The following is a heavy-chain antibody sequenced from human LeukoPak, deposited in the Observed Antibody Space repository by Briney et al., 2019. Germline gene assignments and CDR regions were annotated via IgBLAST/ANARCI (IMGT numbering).Heavy chain of an antibody. V-gene: IGHV4-59*08. J-gene: IGHJ5*02. CDR3: ARQGVNWFDP. Sequence: SETLSXXXTVSGXSXXXXXXXWIRQPPGXXLEWXGXXXXSXXXXXXXSXXXXVXXXXXTSKNQFSLKLSSVTAADTAVYYCARQGVNWFDPWGQGTLVTVSS. CDR1: GXSXXXXX. CDR2: XXXSXXX.